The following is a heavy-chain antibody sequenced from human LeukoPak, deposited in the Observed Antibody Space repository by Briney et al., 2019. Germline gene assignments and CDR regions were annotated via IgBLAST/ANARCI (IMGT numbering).Heavy chain of an antibody. CDR3: ARTHDYGDYGDPYYFDY. D-gene: IGHD4-17*01. CDR2: INQSGST. CDR1: GGSFSGYY. J-gene: IGHJ4*02. V-gene: IGHV4-34*01. Sequence: PSETLSLTCAVYGGSFSGYYWSWIRQPPGKGLEWIGEINQSGSTNYNPSLKSRVTISVDTSKNQFSLKLSSVTAADTAVYYCARTHDYGDYGDPYYFDYWGQGTLVTVSS.